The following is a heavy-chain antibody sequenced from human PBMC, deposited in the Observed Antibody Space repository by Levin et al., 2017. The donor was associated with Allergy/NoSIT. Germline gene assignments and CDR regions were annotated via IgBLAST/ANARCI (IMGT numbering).Heavy chain of an antibody. J-gene: IGHJ4*02. V-gene: IGHV3-48*03. D-gene: IGHD1-26*01. CDR2: ISGSGDSI. CDR3: ARGGSYLTNGFDY. Sequence: GESLKISCAASGFTFNNDELNWVRQAPGKGLEWVSYISGSGDSIYYADSVKGRFTISRDNAKNSLYLQMNSLRAEDTAIYFCARGGSYLTNGFDYWGQGTLVTVSS. CDR1: GFTFNNDE.